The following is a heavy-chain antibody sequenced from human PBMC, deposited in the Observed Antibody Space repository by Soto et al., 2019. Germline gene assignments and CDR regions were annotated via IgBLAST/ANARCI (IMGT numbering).Heavy chain of an antibody. J-gene: IGHJ4*02. Sequence: QVQLVQSGAEVKKPGASVKVSCKASGYTFTSYYMHWVRQAPGQGLEWMGIINPSGGSTSYAQKFQGRVTMSRDTSTRTVYMELSSLRSEDTAVYYCARVAGGAPDYWGQGTLVTVSS. CDR3: ARVAGGAPDY. CDR2: INPSGGST. CDR1: GYTFTSYY. D-gene: IGHD1-26*01. V-gene: IGHV1-46*01.